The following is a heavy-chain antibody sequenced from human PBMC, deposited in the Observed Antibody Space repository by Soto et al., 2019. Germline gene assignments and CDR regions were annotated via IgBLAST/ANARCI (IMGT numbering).Heavy chain of an antibody. Sequence: ASETLSLTCAVSGGSISSTNWWSWVRQPPGKGLEWIGEIYHSGTTNYHPSLKSRVTISVDKSKNQFSLRLNSLTAADTAVYYCASRKDGWPKLDYWGQGTLVTVSS. J-gene: IGHJ4*02. V-gene: IGHV4-4*02. CDR3: ASRKDGWPKLDY. CDR2: IYHSGTT. CDR1: GGSISSTNW.